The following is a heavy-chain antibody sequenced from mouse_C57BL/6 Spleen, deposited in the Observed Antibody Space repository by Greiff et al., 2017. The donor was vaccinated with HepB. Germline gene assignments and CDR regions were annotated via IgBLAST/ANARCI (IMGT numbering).Heavy chain of an antibody. V-gene: IGHV1-80*01. Sequence: QVQLQQSGAELVKPGASVKISCKASGYAFSSYWMNWVKQRPGKGLEWIGQIYPGDGDTNYNGKFKGKATLTADKSSSTAYMQLSSLTSEDSAVYFCAREEDSNYERDFDYWGQGTTLTVSS. D-gene: IGHD2-5*01. CDR3: AREEDSNYERDFDY. CDR2: IYPGDGDT. CDR1: GYAFSSYW. J-gene: IGHJ2*01.